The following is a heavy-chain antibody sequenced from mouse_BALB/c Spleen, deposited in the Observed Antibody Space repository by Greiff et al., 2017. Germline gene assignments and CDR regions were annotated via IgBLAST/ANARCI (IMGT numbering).Heavy chain of an antibody. V-gene: IGHV14-3*02. J-gene: IGHJ3*01. Sequence: VQLQQSGAELVKPGASVKLSCTASGFNIKDTYMHWVKQRPEQGLEWIGRIDPANGNTKYDPKFQGKATITADTSSSTAYMQLSSLASEDSAVYYCTSLQGAYWGQGTLVTVSA. CDR1: GFNIKDTY. CDR2: IDPANGNT. CDR3: TSLQGAY.